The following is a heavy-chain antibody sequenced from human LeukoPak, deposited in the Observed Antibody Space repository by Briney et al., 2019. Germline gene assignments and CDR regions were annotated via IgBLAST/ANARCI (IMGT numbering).Heavy chain of an antibody. J-gene: IGHJ4*02. V-gene: IGHV3-23*01. CDR3: ARARSSGWYRDY. CDR2: ISGSGART. Sequence: PGGSLRLSCAASGFTFSISAMTWVRQVPGKGLEWVSHISGSGARTYYADSVKGRFTISRDNAENSLYLQMNSLRAEDTAVYYCARARSSGWYRDYWGQGTLVTVSS. D-gene: IGHD6-19*01. CDR1: GFTFSISA.